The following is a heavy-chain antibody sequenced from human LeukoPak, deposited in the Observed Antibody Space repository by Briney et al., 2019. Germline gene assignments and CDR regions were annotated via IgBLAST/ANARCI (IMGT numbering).Heavy chain of an antibody. V-gene: IGHV1-2*02. CDR3: ARDLKRGYSSGRYSWGTGSSNDY. CDR1: GYTFTNYA. Sequence: GASVKVSCKASGYTFTNYAIHWVRQAPGQRLEWMGWINPNSGGTNYAQQFQGRLTMTRDTSISTAYVELSRLRSDDTAVYYCARDLKRGYSSGRYSWGTGSSNDYWGQGTLVTVSS. J-gene: IGHJ4*02. D-gene: IGHD6-19*01. CDR2: INPNSGGT.